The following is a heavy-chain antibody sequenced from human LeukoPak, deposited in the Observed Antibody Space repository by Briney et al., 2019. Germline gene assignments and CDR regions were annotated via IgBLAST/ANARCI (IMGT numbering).Heavy chain of an antibody. D-gene: IGHD6-25*01. J-gene: IGHJ1*01. CDR1: GFTFSDYY. Sequence: GGSLRLSCAASGFTFSDYYMSWIRQAPGKGLEWVSYISGSGSTIYYAGSVKGRFTISRDNAKNSLYLQMNSLRAEYTAVYYCASAGIAAGTFQHWGQGTLVTVSS. V-gene: IGHV3-11*01. CDR2: ISGSGSTI. CDR3: ASAGIAAGTFQH.